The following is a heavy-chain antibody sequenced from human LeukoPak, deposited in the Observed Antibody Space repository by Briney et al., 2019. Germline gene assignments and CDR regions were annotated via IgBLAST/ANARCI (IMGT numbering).Heavy chain of an antibody. V-gene: IGHV4-59*01. CDR1: GGSISDYY. CDR3: ARGSPPVLLLGAFDI. Sequence: SETLSLTCTVSGGSISDYYRGWIRQPSGKGLEWIGYFYNSGSSTYNPSLKSRVTISVDTSKNQFSLKLSSVTAADTAVYYCARGSPPVLLLGAFDIWGQGTMVTVSS. J-gene: IGHJ3*02. D-gene: IGHD3-10*01. CDR2: FYNSGSS.